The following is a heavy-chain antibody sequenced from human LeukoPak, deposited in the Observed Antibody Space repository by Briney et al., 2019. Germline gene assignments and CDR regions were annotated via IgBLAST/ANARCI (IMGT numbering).Heavy chain of an antibody. Sequence: ASVKVSCKVSGYTLTELSMHWVRQAPGKGLEWMGGFDPEDGEIIYAQKFQGRVTMTEDTSTDTAYMELSSLRSEDTAVYYCATGLTIAVADNWFDPWGQGTLVTVSS. D-gene: IGHD6-19*01. J-gene: IGHJ5*02. CDR3: ATGLTIAVADNWFDP. V-gene: IGHV1-24*01. CDR2: FDPEDGEI. CDR1: GYTLTELS.